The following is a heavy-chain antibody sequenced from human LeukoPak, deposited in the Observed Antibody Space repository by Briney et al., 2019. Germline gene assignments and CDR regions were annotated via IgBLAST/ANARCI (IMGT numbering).Heavy chain of an antibody. CDR3: ARDPRRYVSGFDY. Sequence: GASVKVSCKASGYTFTGYYMHWVRQAPGQGLEWMGWINPNSGGTNYAQKFQGWVTMTRDTSISTAYMELSRLRSDDTAVYYCARDPRRYVSGFDYWGQGTLVTVSS. CDR1: GYTFTGYY. V-gene: IGHV1-2*04. CDR2: INPNSGGT. J-gene: IGHJ4*02. D-gene: IGHD3-10*01.